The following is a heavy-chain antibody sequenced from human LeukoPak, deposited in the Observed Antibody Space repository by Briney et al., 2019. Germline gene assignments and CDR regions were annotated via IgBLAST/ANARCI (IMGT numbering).Heavy chain of an antibody. D-gene: IGHD1-7*01. V-gene: IGHV1-69*13. CDR2: IIPIFGTA. Sequence: SVKVSCKASGGTFSSYAISWVRQAPGQGLEWMGGIIPIFGTANYAQKFQGRVTITADESTSTAYMELSSLRSEDTAVYYCARWYNWNYVAYSDYWGQGTLVTVSS. J-gene: IGHJ4*02. CDR1: GGTFSSYA. CDR3: ARWYNWNYVAYSDY.